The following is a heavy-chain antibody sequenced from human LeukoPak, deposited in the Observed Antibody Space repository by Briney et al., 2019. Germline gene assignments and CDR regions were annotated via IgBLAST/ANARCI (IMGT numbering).Heavy chain of an antibody. D-gene: IGHD6-13*01. CDR3: ARQIASAGTAGFDF. V-gene: IGHV4-4*07. CDR1: GGSISSYY. J-gene: IGHJ4*02. Sequence: PSETLSLTCTVSGGSISSYYWSWTRQPAGKGLEWIGRIYSTGSTNYNPSLKSRVTMSVGTSKNQFSLRLRSVTAADTAVYYCARQIASAGTAGFDFWGQGALVTVSS. CDR2: IYSTGST.